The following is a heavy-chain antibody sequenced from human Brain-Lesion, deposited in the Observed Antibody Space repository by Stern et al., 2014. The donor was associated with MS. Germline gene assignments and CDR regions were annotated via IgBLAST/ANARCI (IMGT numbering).Heavy chain of an antibody. J-gene: IGHJ6*02. D-gene: IGHD4-23*01. Sequence: VQLVESGAEVKKPGASVKVSCKASGYTFTDYFMHWVRQAPGQGLAWLGWNNPYSGDTKYAQKFQGWVTMTRDTSISTAYMELNSLRSDDTAVYYCARVPGGVFGGMDVWGQGTTVT. CDR2: NNPYSGDT. V-gene: IGHV1-2*04. CDR3: ARVPGGVFGGMDV. CDR1: GYTFTDYF.